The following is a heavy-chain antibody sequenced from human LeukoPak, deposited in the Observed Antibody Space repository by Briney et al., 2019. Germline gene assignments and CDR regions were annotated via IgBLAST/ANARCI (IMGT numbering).Heavy chain of an antibody. Sequence: SVKVSCKASGGTFSSYAISWVRQAPGQGLEWMGGIIPIFGTADYAQKFQGRVTITADESTSTAYMELSSLRSEDTAVYYCARANPSRNAFDIWGQGTMVTVSS. CDR3: ARANPSRNAFDI. J-gene: IGHJ3*02. V-gene: IGHV1-69*13. D-gene: IGHD1-14*01. CDR2: IIPIFGTA. CDR1: GGTFSSYA.